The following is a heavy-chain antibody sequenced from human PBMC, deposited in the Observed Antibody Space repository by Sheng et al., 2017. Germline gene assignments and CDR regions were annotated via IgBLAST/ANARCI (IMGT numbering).Heavy chain of an antibody. Sequence: QVQLVESGGGVVQPGRSLRLSCAASGFTFNSYGMHWVRQAPGKGLEWVAFISYDGSNKYYSDSVKGRFTISRDNSKNTLYLQMNSLRAEDTAVYYCGKGYGSGSYVLDYWGQGTLVTVSS. J-gene: IGHJ4*02. CDR2: ISYDGSNK. D-gene: IGHD3-10*01. CDR3: GKGYGSGSYVLDY. V-gene: IGHV3-30*18. CDR1: GFTFNSYG.